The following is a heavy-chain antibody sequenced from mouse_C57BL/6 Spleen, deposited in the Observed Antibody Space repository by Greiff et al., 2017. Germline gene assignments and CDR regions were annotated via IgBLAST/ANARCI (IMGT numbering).Heavy chain of an antibody. Sequence: EVMLVESGGDLVKPGGSLKLSCAASGFTFSSYGMSWVRQTPDKRLEWVGTISSGGSYTYYPASVKGRCTISRDNAKNTLYLQMSSLTSEDSAMYYCARLPNDYSVSYWYFDVWGTGTTVTVSS. V-gene: IGHV5-6*02. CDR3: ARLPNDYSVSYWYFDV. CDR1: GFTFSSYG. D-gene: IGHD2-12*01. J-gene: IGHJ1*03. CDR2: ISSGGSYT.